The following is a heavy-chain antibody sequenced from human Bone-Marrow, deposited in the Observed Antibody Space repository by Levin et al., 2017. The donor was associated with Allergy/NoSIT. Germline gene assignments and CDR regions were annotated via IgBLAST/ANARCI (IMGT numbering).Heavy chain of an antibody. CDR1: GFTFSNYW. Sequence: GGSLRLSCAGSGFTFSNYWMSWVRQAPGKGLEWVASIKEDGSEKNFVDSVRGRFTISRDNAKNSLYLHMNSLRAEDTAVYYCVRVLWPILDYWGQGTLVTVSS. CDR3: VRVLWPILDY. V-gene: IGHV3-7*01. J-gene: IGHJ4*02. CDR2: IKEDGSEK. D-gene: IGHD3-16*01.